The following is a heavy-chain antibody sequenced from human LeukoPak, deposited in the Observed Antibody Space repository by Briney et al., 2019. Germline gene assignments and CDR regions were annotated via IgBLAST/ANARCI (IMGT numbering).Heavy chain of an antibody. CDR1: GGTFSSYA. D-gene: IGHD3-3*01. CDR3: ARSPYDFWSGYYHDTSFDY. J-gene: IGHJ4*02. V-gene: IGHV1-69*05. CDR2: IIPIFGTA. Sequence: SVKVSCKASGGTFSSYAISWVRQAPGQGPEWMGRIIPIFGTANYAQKFQGRVTITTDESTSTAYMELSSLRSEDTAVYYCARSPYDFWSGYYHDTSFDYWGQGTLVTVSS.